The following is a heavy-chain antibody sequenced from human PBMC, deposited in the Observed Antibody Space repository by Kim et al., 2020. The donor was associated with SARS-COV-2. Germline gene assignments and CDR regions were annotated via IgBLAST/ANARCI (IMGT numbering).Heavy chain of an antibody. CDR3: ARDKGERWLWLFDY. J-gene: IGHJ4*02. D-gene: IGHD6-19*01. V-gene: IGHV1-18*01. Sequence: AQKLQGRVTMTTDTSTSTAYMELRSLRSDDTAVYYCARDKGERWLWLFDYWGQGTLVTVSS.